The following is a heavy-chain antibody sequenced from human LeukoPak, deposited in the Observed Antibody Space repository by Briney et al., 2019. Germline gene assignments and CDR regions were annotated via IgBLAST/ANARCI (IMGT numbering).Heavy chain of an antibody. D-gene: IGHD2-15*01. J-gene: IGHJ5*01. Sequence: GASVKVSCTATSYISWVRQAPGQGLEWMGWIGSYEGDTYYAQKFQGRVTVTTDTSTSTAYMELRSLTSDDTAVYYCARDRWNFDGSGSNRDFDSWGQGPLVTVSS. V-gene: IGHV1-18*01. CDR3: ARDRWNFDGSGSNRDFDS. CDR1: TSY. CDR2: IGSYEGDT.